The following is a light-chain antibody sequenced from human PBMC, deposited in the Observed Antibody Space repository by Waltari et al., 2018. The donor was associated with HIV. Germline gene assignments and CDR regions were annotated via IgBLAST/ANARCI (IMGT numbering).Light chain of an antibody. Sequence: QSALTQPRSVTGSPGQSVTISCHGTSSDVGGYNYVSWYQQHPGKAPKLIIYDVSKRPSGVPDCFSGSKSGNTASLTISGLQAEDEVHYYCCSYAGSHTPWVFGGGTKVTVL. V-gene: IGLV2-11*01. CDR2: DVS. J-gene: IGLJ3*02. CDR1: SSDVGGYNY. CDR3: CSYAGSHTPWV.